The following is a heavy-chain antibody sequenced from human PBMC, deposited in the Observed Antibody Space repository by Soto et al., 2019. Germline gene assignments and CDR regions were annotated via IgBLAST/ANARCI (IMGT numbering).Heavy chain of an antibody. V-gene: IGHV1-18*03. CDR3: ARRGVTSSWYGGGYDN. D-gene: IGHD6-13*01. Sequence: ASVKVSCKTSGYPFTSYGISWVRQAPGQGLEWMGWIRPYNGDTNSAQNFQGRVTMTTDTSTSTAYMELRSLRSDDMAVYYCARRGVTSSWYGGGYDNWGQVTLVTVSS. CDR2: IRPYNGDT. CDR1: GYPFTSYG. J-gene: IGHJ4*02.